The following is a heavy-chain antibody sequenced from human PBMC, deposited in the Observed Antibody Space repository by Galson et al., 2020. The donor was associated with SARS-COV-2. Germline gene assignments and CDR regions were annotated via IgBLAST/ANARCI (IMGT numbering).Heavy chain of an antibody. V-gene: IGHV3-23*01. CDR3: AKLATVDYYYGMDV. Sequence: MSWVRQAPGKGLQWVSTISSTGGTTYYADSVKGRFTISRDNSKNTLYLQMSSLRAEDTAVYYCAKLATVDYYYGMDVWGQGTTVTVSS. CDR2: ISSTGGTT. D-gene: IGHD3-3*02. J-gene: IGHJ6*02.